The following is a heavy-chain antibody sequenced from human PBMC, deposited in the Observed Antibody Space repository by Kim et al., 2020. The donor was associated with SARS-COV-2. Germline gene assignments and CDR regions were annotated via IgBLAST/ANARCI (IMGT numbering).Heavy chain of an antibody. Sequence: ASVKVSCKASGYTFTSYGISWVRQAPGQGLEWMGWISAYNGNTNYAQKLQGRVTMTTDTSTSTAYMELRSLRSDDTAVYYCARDRIFIAAAGTWRNYYGMDVWGQGTTVTVSS. CDR3: ARDRIFIAAAGTWRNYYGMDV. D-gene: IGHD6-13*01. J-gene: IGHJ6*02. CDR1: GYTFTSYG. V-gene: IGHV1-18*01. CDR2: ISAYNGNT.